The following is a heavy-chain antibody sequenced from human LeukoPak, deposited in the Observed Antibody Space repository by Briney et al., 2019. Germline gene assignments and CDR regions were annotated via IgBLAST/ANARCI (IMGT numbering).Heavy chain of an antibody. CDR2: ISNNGGYT. D-gene: IGHD2-15*01. CDR3: AKQLGYCSDGSCYFPY. CDR1: GFTFSSSA. Sequence: GGSLRLSCAASGFTFSSSAMSWVRQAPGKGLEWVSAISNNGGYTYYADSVQGRFTISRDNSKSTLCLQMNSLRAEDTAVYYCAKQLGYCSDGSCYFPYWGQGTLVSVSS. J-gene: IGHJ4*02. V-gene: IGHV3-23*01.